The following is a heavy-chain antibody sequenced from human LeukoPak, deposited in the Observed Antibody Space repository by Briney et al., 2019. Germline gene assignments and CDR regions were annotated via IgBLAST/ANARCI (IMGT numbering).Heavy chain of an antibody. CDR3: ARMHYYDSSGYSPSDY. D-gene: IGHD3-22*01. V-gene: IGHV3-23*01. J-gene: IGHJ4*02. CDR2: ISGSGDII. CDR1: GFTFSSYA. Sequence: PGGSLRLSCAASGFTFSSYAMTWVRQAPGKGLEWGSTISGSGDIIYYADSVKGRFTISRDNPKNTLYLQMNSLRAEDTAVYYCARMHYYDSSGYSPSDYWGQGTLVTVSS.